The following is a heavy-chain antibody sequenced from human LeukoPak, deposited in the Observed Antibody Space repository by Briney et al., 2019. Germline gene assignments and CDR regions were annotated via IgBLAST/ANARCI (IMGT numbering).Heavy chain of an antibody. J-gene: IGHJ4*02. V-gene: IGHV3-74*01. CDR3: VSFYETY. CDR1: GFTFSNYW. D-gene: IGHD2/OR15-2a*01. Sequence: GGSLRLSCAASGFTFSNYWMHWVRQAPGKGLVWVSRMNSDGSSTSYADSVKGRFTISRDNAKNTVYLQMNSLRAEDTAVYYCVSFYETYWGRGTLVTVSS. CDR2: MNSDGSST.